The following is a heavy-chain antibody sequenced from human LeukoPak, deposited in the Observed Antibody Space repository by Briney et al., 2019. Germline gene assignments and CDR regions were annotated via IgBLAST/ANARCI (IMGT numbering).Heavy chain of an antibody. CDR1: GFTFSSFA. V-gene: IGHV3-23*01. CDR3: AKGGSSQPNYFNY. J-gene: IGHJ4*02. Sequence: PGGSLRLSCAAPGFTFSSFAMTWVRQAPGKGLEWVSAITGSGDSTYYADSVKGRFTISRDNSKNTLYVQMNSLRAEDTAVYYCAKGGSSQPNYFNYWGQGTLVTVSS. CDR2: ITGSGDST. D-gene: IGHD6-6*01.